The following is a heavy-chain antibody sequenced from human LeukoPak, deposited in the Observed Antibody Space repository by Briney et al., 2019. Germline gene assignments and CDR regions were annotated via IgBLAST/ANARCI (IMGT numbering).Heavy chain of an antibody. CDR2: IYPGDSDT. V-gene: IGHV5-51*01. Sequence: GESLKISCKGSGYSFASYWIGWVRPMPGKGVEWMGIIYPGDSDTRYRPTFQGQVTISADKSISTAYLQWSSLKASDTAMYYCARFLRYSYGIVRAFDIWGQGTMVTVSS. D-gene: IGHD5-18*01. J-gene: IGHJ3*02. CDR3: ARFLRYSYGIVRAFDI. CDR1: GYSFASYW.